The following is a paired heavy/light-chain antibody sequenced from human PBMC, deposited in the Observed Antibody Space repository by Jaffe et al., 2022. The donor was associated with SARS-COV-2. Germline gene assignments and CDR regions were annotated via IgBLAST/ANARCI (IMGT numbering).Light chain of an antibody. CDR3: QQYNSYSPKVT. Sequence: DIQMTQSPSTLSASVGDRVTITCRASQSISSWLAWYQQKPGKAPKLLIYKASSLESGVPSRFSGSGSGTEFTLTISSLQPDDFATYYCQQYNSYSPKVTFGQGTKVEIK. CDR1: QSISSW. V-gene: IGKV1-5*03. J-gene: IGKJ1*01. CDR2: KAS.
Heavy chain of an antibody. J-gene: IGHJ4*02. CDR1: GFTFSSYA. CDR2: ISGSGGST. Sequence: EVQLLESGGGLVQPGGSLRLSCAASGFTFSSYAMSWVRQAPGKGLEWVSAISGSGGSTYYADSVKGRFTISRDNSKNTLYLQMNSLRAEDTAVYYCAKDLLWGDSSGYSSFFDYWGQGTLVTVSS. D-gene: IGHD3-22*01. CDR3: AKDLLWGDSSGYSSFFDY. V-gene: IGHV3-23*01.